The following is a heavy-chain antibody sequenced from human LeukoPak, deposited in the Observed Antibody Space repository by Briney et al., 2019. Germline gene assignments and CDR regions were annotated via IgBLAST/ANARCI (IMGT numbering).Heavy chain of an antibody. CDR1: GYTFTHYG. CDR3: SRDYDRFYFDY. J-gene: IGHJ4*02. V-gene: IGHV1-18*01. Sequence: EASVNVSCKASGYTFTHYGISWVRQAPGQGLEWMGWISAYNGNTNYAQKLQGRVTMTTETSTSTHYIDLRSLRSDHTPVYYCSRDYDRFYFDYCGQGTLVTVSP. D-gene: IGHD3-16*01. CDR2: ISAYNGNT.